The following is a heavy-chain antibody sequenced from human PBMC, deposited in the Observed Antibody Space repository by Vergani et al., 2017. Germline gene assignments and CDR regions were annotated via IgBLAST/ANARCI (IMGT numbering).Heavy chain of an antibody. CDR2: IWDDGSKK. V-gene: IGHV3-33*01. CDR3: VRHSWFRSCKSVNCSSWDY. D-gene: IGHD2/OR15-2a*01. Sequence: QVQLVESGGGVVQPGTSLRLSCAASGFIFKNHGMQWVRQAPGKGLEWVALIWDDGSKKNYGDSMKGRFTISRDNSKVTLYLEMNSLRGEDSAVYYCVRHSWFRSCKSVNCSSWDYWGQGTQVTVSS. CDR1: GFIFKNHG. J-gene: IGHJ4*02.